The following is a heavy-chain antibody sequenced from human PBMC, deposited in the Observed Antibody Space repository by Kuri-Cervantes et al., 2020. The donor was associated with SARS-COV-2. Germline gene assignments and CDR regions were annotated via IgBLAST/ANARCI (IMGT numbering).Heavy chain of an antibody. D-gene: IGHD3-22*01. CDR2: ISSSSSYI. CDR1: GFTFSSYS. J-gene: IGHJ3*02. Sequence: GESLKISCAASGFTFSSYSMNWVRQAPGKGLEWVSSISSSSSYIYYADSVKGRFTISRDNAKNSLYLQMNSLRAEDTAVYYCARDRSYTFTYYYDSGGYYYAFDIWGQGTMVTVSS. CDR3: ARDRSYTFTYYYDSGGYYYAFDI. V-gene: IGHV3-21*01.